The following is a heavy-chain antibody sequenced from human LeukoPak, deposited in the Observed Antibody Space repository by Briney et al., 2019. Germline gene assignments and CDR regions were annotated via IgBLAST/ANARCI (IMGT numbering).Heavy chain of an antibody. J-gene: IGHJ6*03. Sequence: GGTLRLSCAASGFTFSSYGMRWVRQAPGKGLEWVSAISGSGGSTYYADSVKGRFTISRDNSKNTLYLQMHSLRAEDTAVYYCARVRELPSPYYYFYMDVWGKGTTVTVSS. CDR1: GFTFSSYG. D-gene: IGHD1-26*01. V-gene: IGHV3-23*01. CDR3: ARVRELPSPYYYFYMDV. CDR2: ISGSGGST.